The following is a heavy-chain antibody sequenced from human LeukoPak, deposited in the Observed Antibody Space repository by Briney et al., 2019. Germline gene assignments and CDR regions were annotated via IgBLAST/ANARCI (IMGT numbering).Heavy chain of an antibody. J-gene: IGHJ6*04. CDR3: ARETTGTTYYYYGMDV. V-gene: IGHV4-4*02. D-gene: IGHD1-1*01. CDR2: IYHSGST. Sequence: ASETLSLTCAVSGGSISSSNWWSWVRQPPGKGLEWIGEIYHSGSTNYNPSLKSRVTTSVDKSKNQFSLKLSSVTAADTAVYYCARETTGTTYYYYGMDVWGKGTTVTVSS. CDR1: GGSISSSNW.